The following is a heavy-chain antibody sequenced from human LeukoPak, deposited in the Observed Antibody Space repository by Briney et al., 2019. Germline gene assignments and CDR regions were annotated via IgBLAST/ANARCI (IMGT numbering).Heavy chain of an antibody. D-gene: IGHD6-19*01. CDR1: GFTFSSYG. CDR2: IWYDGSNK. J-gene: IGHJ4*02. V-gene: IGHV3-33*01. Sequence: GRSLRLSCAASGFTFSSYGMHWVRQAPGKGLEWVAVIWYDGSNKYYADSVKGRFTISRDNSKNTLYLQMNSLRAEDTAVYYCAREGGSGWPYYFDYWGQGTLVTVSS. CDR3: AREGGSGWPYYFDY.